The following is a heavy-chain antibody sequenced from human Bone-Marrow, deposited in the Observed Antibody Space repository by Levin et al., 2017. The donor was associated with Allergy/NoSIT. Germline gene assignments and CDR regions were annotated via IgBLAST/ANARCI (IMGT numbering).Heavy chain of an antibody. J-gene: IGHJ1*01. CDR3: ARPLVRGPAEYFQY. CDR2: INPNSGNT. CDR1: GYTLTDFY. Sequence: ASAKVSCMASGYTLTDFYMHWVRQAPGQGLEWMGWINPNSGNTHYAQKFQDRVTMTSDTSINTVFLEMRSLTSDDTAVYFCARPLVRGPAEYFQYWGQGTLVSVSS. D-gene: IGHD6-6*01. V-gene: IGHV1-2*02.